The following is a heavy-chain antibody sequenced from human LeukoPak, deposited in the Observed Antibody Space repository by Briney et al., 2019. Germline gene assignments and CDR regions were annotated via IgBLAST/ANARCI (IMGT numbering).Heavy chain of an antibody. CDR3: ARGGNYWPQWWFDP. Sequence: SETLSLTCTVSGDSISSYYWSWIRQPPGKGLEWIGYIYYTGSTSYNPSLKSRVTMSLDASKNQFSLELNSVTPADTAVYYCARGGNYWPQWWFDPWGRGTLVSVSS. CDR1: GDSISSYY. J-gene: IGHJ5*02. V-gene: IGHV4-59*01. CDR2: IYYTGST. D-gene: IGHD1-26*01.